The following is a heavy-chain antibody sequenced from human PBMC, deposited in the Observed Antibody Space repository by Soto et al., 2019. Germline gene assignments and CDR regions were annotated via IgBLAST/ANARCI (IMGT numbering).Heavy chain of an antibody. J-gene: IGHJ1*01. V-gene: IGHV1-8*01. CDR2: MNPNNGNT. CDR3: ARSPRNYYALGSYSYFRH. Sequence: QVQLVQSGAEVKKPGASVKVSCKASGYTFTSYDISWVRQATGQGLEWMGWMNPNNGNTDYAPKFQGRVTMTMNTSIGTAYMELSSLRSEHTAVYYCARSPRNYYALGSYSYFRHWGQGTLGTVSS. CDR1: GYTFTSYD. D-gene: IGHD3-10*01.